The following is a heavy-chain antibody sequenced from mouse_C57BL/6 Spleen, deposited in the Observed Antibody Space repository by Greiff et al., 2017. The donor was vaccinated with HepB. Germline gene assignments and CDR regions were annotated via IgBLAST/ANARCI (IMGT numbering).Heavy chain of an antibody. CDR2: IWTGGGT. Sequence: QVQLKESGPGLVAPSQSLSITCTVSGFSLTSYAISWVRQPPGKGLEWLGVIWTGGGTNYNSALKSRLSISKDNSKSQVFLKMNSLQTDDTARYYCARNTHIYYYGSSYEGDAMDYWGQGTSVTVSS. CDR1: GFSLTSYA. J-gene: IGHJ4*01. D-gene: IGHD1-1*01. V-gene: IGHV2-9-1*01. CDR3: ARNTHIYYYGSSYEGDAMDY.